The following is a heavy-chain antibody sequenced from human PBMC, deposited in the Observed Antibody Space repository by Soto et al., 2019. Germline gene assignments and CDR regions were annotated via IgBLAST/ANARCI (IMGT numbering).Heavy chain of an antibody. CDR1: GDSVSNNRAT. CDR2: TYYRSRWYS. CDR3: VRDNIVATMDLFDH. V-gene: IGHV6-1*01. J-gene: IGHJ4*02. Sequence: SQTLSLTCGISGDSVSNNRATWHWIRQSPSRGLEWLGRTYYRSRWYSDYAISVKSRVIISPDRSKNQFSLQLNSVTPEDTAIYYCVRDNIVATMDLFDHWGRGTLVTVSS. D-gene: IGHD5-12*01.